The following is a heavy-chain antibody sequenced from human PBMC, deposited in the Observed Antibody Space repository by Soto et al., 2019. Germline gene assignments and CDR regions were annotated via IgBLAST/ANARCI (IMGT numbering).Heavy chain of an antibody. J-gene: IGHJ6*02. CDR3: ARVRGWDYYDSSGSPDYYYGMDV. CDR1: GFTFSSYA. D-gene: IGHD3-22*01. Sequence: GGSLRLSCAASGFTFSSYAMHWVRQAPGKGLEWVAVISYDGSNKYYADSVKGRFTISRDNSKNTLYLQMNSLRAEDTAVYYCARVRGWDYYDSSGSPDYYYGMDVWGQGTTVTVSS. V-gene: IGHV3-30-3*01. CDR2: ISYDGSNK.